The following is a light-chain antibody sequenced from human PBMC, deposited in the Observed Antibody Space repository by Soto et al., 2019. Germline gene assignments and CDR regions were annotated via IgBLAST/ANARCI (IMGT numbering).Light chain of an antibody. J-gene: IGKJ1*01. V-gene: IGKV3-20*01. Sequence: EIVLTQSPGTLSLSLGERGTLSCRASQSVSSSYLAWYQQKPGQAPRLLIYGASSRATGIPDRFSGSGSGTDFTLTISRLETEDFAVYYCQQYGSSPTFG. CDR1: QSVSSSY. CDR2: GAS. CDR3: QQYGSSPT.